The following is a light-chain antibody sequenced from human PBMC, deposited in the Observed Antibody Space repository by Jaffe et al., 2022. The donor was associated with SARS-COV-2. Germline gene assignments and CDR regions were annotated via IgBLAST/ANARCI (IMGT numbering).Light chain of an antibody. CDR2: GAS. V-gene: IGKV3-15*01. J-gene: IGKJ1*01. CDR1: QTISSN. Sequence: EVVMTQSPATLSVSPGERATLSCRASQTISSNLAWYQQKPGQAPRLLIYGASTRATGIPARFSGSGSGTEFTLTISSLQSEDFAVYYCHQYNYWPRGTFGRGTKVEIK. CDR3: HQYNYWPRGT.